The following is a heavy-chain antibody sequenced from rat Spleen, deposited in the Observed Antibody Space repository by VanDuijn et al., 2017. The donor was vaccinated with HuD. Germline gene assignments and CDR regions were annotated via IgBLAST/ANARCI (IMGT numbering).Heavy chain of an antibody. J-gene: IGHJ2*01. Sequence: EVQLVESGGGLVQPGRSLKLSCAASGFTFSNYYMVWVRQAPTEGLEWVAYISTAGSNTYYRDSVKGRFTISRDNAKSTLYLQLNSLRSEDTATYYCTRAPYDWGQGVMVTVSS. V-gene: IGHV5-27*01. D-gene: IGHD2-3*01. CDR2: ISTAGSNT. CDR3: TRAPYD. CDR1: GFTFSNYY.